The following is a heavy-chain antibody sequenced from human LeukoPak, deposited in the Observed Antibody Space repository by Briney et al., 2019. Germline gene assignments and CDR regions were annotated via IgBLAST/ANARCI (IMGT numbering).Heavy chain of an antibody. D-gene: IGHD4-23*01. V-gene: IGHV1-18*01. CDR1: GYTFTSYG. Sequence: GASVKVSCKASGYTFTSYGISWVRHAPEQGLERMGWISAYNGNTNYAQKLQGRVTMTTDTSTSTDCMELRSLRSDDTAVYYCARAIGDDYGGNSEGRYYYYYYMDVWGKGTTVTVSS. J-gene: IGHJ6*03. CDR3: ARAIGDDYGGNSEGRYYYYYYMDV. CDR2: ISAYNGNT.